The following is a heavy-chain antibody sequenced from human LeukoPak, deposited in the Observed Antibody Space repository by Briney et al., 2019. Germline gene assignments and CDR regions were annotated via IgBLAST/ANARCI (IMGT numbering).Heavy chain of an antibody. J-gene: IGHJ3*02. CDR3: ARPTYGSDAFDI. CDR1: GGTFSSYA. D-gene: IGHD3-10*01. Sequence: GASVKVSCKASGGTFSSYAICWVRQAPGQGLEWMGGIIPIFGTANYAQKFQGRVTITADESTSTAYMELSSLRSEDTAVYYCARPTYGSDAFDIWGQGTMVTVSS. CDR2: IIPIFGTA. V-gene: IGHV1-69*13.